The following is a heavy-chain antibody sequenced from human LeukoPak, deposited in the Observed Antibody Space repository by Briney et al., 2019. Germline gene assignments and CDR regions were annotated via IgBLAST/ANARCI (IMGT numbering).Heavy chain of an antibody. V-gene: IGHV1-69*06. CDR3: ARGPIIAVAGTIDY. J-gene: IGHJ4*02. CDR1: GGTFSSYA. CDR2: IIPIFGTA. Sequence: EASVKVSCKASGGTFSSYAISWVRQAPGQGLEWMGRIIPIFGTANYAQKFQGRVTITADKSTSTAYMELSSLRSEDTAMYYCARGPIIAVAGTIDYWGQGTLVTVSS. D-gene: IGHD6-19*01.